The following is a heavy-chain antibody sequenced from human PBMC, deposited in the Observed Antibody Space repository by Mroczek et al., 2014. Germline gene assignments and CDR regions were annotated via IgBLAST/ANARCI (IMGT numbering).Heavy chain of an antibody. V-gene: IGHV3-30*03. CDR3: AVDIVVVPAAPLVDY. J-gene: IGHJ4*02. D-gene: IGHD2-2*01. CDR1: GFTFSSYG. Sequence: QVQLVQSGGGVVQPGRSLRLSCAASGFTFSSYGMHWVRQAPGKGLEWVAVISYDGSNKYYADSVKGRFTISRDNSKNTLYLQMNSLRAEDTAVYYCAVDIVVVPAAPLVDYWGQGTLVTVSS. CDR2: ISYDGSNK.